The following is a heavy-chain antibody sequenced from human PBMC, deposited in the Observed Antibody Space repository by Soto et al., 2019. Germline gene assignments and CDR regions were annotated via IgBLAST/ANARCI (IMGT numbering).Heavy chain of an antibody. CDR3: ANGRENGRNTDVFDF. D-gene: IGHD3-3*01. CDR1: GVTFSTSS. J-gene: IGHJ4*02. V-gene: IGHV1-69*06. CDR2: ILPIFGAA. Sequence: ASVKVSCKSSGVTFSTSSINWVRQAPGQRPEWMGNILPIFGAADYAQKFQGRVTITADKSTNTAYMGLRSLLSEDTAVYYCANGRENGRNTDVFDFWGQGTLVTVSS.